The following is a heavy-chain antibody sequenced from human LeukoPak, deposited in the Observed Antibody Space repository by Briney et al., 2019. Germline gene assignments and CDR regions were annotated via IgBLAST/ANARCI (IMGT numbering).Heavy chain of an antibody. Sequence: GGAPRLSCVASLLPLSDFAMHRGRPAPGEGLEWVSLISGDGVSTFYADSVKGRFSISRDNGKNSLYLEMNSLRTEDAAMYYCAKESGKFDYWGQGTLVAVSS. CDR1: LLPLSDFA. CDR3: AKESGKFDY. CDR2: ISGDGVST. V-gene: IGHV3-43*02. J-gene: IGHJ4*02.